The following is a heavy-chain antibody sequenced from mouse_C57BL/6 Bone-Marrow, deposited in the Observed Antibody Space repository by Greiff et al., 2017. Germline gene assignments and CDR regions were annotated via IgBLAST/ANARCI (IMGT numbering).Heavy chain of an antibody. V-gene: IGHV1-18*01. Sequence: EVQLQQSGPELVKPGASVKIPCKASGYTFIDYNMDWVQQSHGKSLEWIGDINPNHGGTIYNQKFKGKATLSVDKSSSTAYLALRSLTSDDTAVYYCARGFRSYFGSCAYFNFWGQGTTLTVSS. CDR1: GYTFIDYN. CDR3: ARGFRSYFGSCAYFNF. D-gene: IGHD1-1*01. J-gene: IGHJ2*01. CDR2: INPNHGGT.